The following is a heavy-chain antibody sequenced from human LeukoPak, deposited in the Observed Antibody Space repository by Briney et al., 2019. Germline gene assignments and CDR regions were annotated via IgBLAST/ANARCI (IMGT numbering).Heavy chain of an antibody. J-gene: IGHJ4*02. V-gene: IGHV4-34*01. CDR1: GGSFSGYY. CDR3: ARHPGYSSSFNYFDY. Sequence: NPSETLSLTFAVYGGSFSGYYWSWIRQPPGKGLEWIGEINHSGSTNYNPSLKSRVTTSVDTSKNQFSLKLSSVTAADTAVYYCARHPGYSSSFNYFDYWGQGTLVTVSS. CDR2: INHSGST. D-gene: IGHD6-6*01.